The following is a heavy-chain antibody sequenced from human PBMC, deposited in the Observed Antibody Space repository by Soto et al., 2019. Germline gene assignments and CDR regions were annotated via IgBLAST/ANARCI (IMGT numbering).Heavy chain of an antibody. CDR1: GGTFSSYA. CDR2: IIPIFGTA. Sequence: QVQLVQSGAEVKKPGSSVKVSCKASGGTFSSYAISWVRQAPGQGLEWMGGIIPIFGTANNEQKFQGRVTITADESTSTAYMELSILRSEDTAVYYCARDLTGDFYYYYGLDVRGQGTTVTVSS. V-gene: IGHV1-69*01. J-gene: IGHJ6*02. D-gene: IGHD3-9*01. CDR3: ARDLTGDFYYYYGLDV.